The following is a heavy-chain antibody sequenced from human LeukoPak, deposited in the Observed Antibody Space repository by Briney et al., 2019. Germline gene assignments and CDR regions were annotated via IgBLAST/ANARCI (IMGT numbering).Heavy chain of an antibody. V-gene: IGHV3-74*01. CDR3: ARDMGPYGGNPGGS. Sequence: GGSLRLSCASSGFTFSSYWMHWVRQARGRGLVCVSRVSTDWTGPSYADGVKGRFTISRDNAKKTLYLQMNSLSDEDTDVYYCARDMGPYGGNPGGSWGQGTLVSVSS. CDR2: VSTDWTGP. CDR1: GFTFSSYW. J-gene: IGHJ5*02. D-gene: IGHD4-23*01.